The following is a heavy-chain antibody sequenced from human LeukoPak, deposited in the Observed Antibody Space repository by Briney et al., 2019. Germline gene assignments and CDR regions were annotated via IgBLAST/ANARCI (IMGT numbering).Heavy chain of an antibody. V-gene: IGHV4-59*08. CDR1: GGSLSGYY. J-gene: IGHJ5*02. D-gene: IGHD1-7*01. Sequence: PSETLSLTCTVSGGSLSGYYWNSIRQSPGKGLEWIGYISDGGIIKSNPSLKSLVTISAYTSKNQVSLKLTSVTAADTAVYYCARSLFNWNYGWFDHWGQGSLVTVSS. CDR2: ISDGGII. CDR3: ARSLFNWNYGWFDH.